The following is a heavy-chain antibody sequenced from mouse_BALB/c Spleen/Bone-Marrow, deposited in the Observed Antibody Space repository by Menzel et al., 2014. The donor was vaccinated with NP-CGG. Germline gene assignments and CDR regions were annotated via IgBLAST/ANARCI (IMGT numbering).Heavy chain of an antibody. D-gene: IGHD1-1*01. V-gene: IGHV5-6-3*01. CDR1: GLTFSSYG. CDR2: ISNNGGST. CDR3: ARVYGWYFDV. J-gene: IGHJ1*01. Sequence: EVQLQESGGGLVQPGGSLKLSCVASGLTFSSYGMSWVRQTPDKRLELVATISNNGGSTYYPDSVKGQFTISRDNAKNTLYLQRSSLKSEDTAMYYCARVYGWYFDVWGAGTTVTVSS.